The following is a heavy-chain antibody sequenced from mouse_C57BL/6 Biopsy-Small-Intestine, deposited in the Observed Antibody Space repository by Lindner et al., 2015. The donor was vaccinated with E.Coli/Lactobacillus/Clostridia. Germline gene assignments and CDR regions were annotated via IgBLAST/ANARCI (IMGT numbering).Heavy chain of an antibody. J-gene: IGHJ2*01. CDR3: ARELNNY. V-gene: IGHV1-14*01. Sequence: VQLQESGPELVKPGASVKMSCKASGYKFTSYAIHWMKQKPGQGLEWIGYINPYNDGTKFNENFKGKATLTSDKSSSTAYMELSSLTSEDSAVYYCARELNNYWGQGTTLTVSS. CDR1: GYKFTSYA. CDR2: INPYNDGT. D-gene: IGHD1-3*01.